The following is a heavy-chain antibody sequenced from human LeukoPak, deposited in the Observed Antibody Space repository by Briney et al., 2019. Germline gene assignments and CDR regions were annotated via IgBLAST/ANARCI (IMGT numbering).Heavy chain of an antibody. V-gene: IGHV5-10-1*01. Sequence: GESLRISCKGSGYSFTSYWISWVRQMPGKGLEWRGRIDPSDSYTNYSPSFQGHVTISADKSISTAYLQWSSLKASDTAMYYCARHWSGWRNWFDPWGQGTLVTVSS. J-gene: IGHJ5*02. CDR2: IDPSDSYT. CDR3: ARHWSGWRNWFDP. CDR1: GYSFTSYW. D-gene: IGHD3-3*01.